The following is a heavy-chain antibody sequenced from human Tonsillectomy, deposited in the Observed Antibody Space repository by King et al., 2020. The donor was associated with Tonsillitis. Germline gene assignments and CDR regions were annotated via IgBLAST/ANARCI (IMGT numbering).Heavy chain of an antibody. CDR2: IKRDESEK. D-gene: IGHD3-10*01. CDR1: GFTFSSYW. V-gene: IGHV3-7*03. Sequence: QLVQSGGGLVQPGGSLRLSCAASGFTFSSYWMTWVRQAPGKGLEWVANIKRDESEKHYVDSVKGRFTISRDNAKNSLFLQMNSLRAEDTAVYYCARDHTYYDSGSSYYDAFDIRGQGTVVTVSS. CDR3: ARDHTYYDSGSSYYDAFDI. J-gene: IGHJ3*02.